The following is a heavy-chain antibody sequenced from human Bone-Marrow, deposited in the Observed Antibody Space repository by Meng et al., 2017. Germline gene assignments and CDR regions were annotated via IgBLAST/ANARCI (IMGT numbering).Heavy chain of an antibody. J-gene: IGHJ4*02. V-gene: IGHV3-9*03. D-gene: IGHD3-10*01. CDR1: GFTFDDYA. CDR3: AKAPYGSGSYAYFDY. CDR2: ISWNSGSI. Sequence: LKISCAASGFTFDDYAMHWVRQAPGKGLEWVSGISWNSGSIGYADSVKGRFTISRDNAKNSLYLQMNSLRAEDMALYYCAKAPYGSGSYAYFDYWGQGTLVTVSS.